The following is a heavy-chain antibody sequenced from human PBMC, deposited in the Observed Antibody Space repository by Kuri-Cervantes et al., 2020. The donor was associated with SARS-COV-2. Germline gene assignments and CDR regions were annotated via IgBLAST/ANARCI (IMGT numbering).Heavy chain of an antibody. V-gene: IGHV4-39*07. J-gene: IGHJ5*02. CDR1: GGSISSSSYY. CDR3: TPMDKRGWFDP. D-gene: IGHD5-18*01. CDR2: IYFSGST. Sequence: SETLSLTCNVSGGSISSSSYYWGWIRQSPGKGLEWIGSIYFSGSTFYNPSLKSRVTISVDTSKNQFSLKLSSVTAADTAVYYCTPMDKRGWFDPWGQGILVTVSS.